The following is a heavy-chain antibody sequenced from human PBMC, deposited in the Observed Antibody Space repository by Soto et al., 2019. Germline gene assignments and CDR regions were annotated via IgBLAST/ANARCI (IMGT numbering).Heavy chain of an antibody. Sequence: SDTLSLTCSVSGGSITIYYWSWIRQPPGKGLEWIGFIYYSGSTSYNPSLKSRVSISVDTSKNQFSLKLSSVTAADTAVYYCARHVTTIYYYFDYWGQGALVTVSS. CDR3: ARHVTTIYYYFDY. D-gene: IGHD5-12*01. CDR1: GGSITIYY. CDR2: IYYSGST. V-gene: IGHV4-59*08. J-gene: IGHJ4*02.